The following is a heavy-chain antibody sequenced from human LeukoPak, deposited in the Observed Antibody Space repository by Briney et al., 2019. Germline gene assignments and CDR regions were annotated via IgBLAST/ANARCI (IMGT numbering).Heavy chain of an antibody. Sequence: GESLKISCKGSGYSFTSYWIGWVRQAPGQRLEWMGWINAGNGNTKYSQKFQGRVTITRDTSASTAYMELSSLRSEDTAVYYCARGKLTGGFDPWGQGTLVTVSS. CDR1: GYSFTSYW. CDR3: ARGKLTGGFDP. V-gene: IGHV1-3*01. D-gene: IGHD3-10*01. CDR2: INAGNGNT. J-gene: IGHJ5*02.